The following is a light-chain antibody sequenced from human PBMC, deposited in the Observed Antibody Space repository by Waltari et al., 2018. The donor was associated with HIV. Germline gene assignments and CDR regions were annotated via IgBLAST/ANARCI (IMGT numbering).Light chain of an antibody. CDR1: NSTIGAGYG. CDR3: QSYDSSLNVI. J-gene: IGLJ2*01. CDR2: DIT. Sequence: QSVLTQPPSVSGAPGQRVTISCTGSNSTIGAGYGVHWYQHLPGAAPKLLIYDITTRPSGVPDRFSGSKSGTSASLAITGLQVEDEGDYFCQSYDSSLNVIFGGGTKLTVL. V-gene: IGLV1-40*01.